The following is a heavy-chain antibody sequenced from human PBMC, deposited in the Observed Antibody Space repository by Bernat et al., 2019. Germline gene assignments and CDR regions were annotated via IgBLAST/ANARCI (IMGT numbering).Heavy chain of an antibody. V-gene: IGHV5-51*01. Sequence: EVQLVQSGAEVTQPGKSLKISCKASGYSFPSYWIGWVRQMPGKGLEWMGMIYPGDSETTYNPTLQGQVTISADKSTSTVYMQWSSLKASDTAIYFCARHRAQTMAPSYIYHYYYMDVWGNGTTVTVS. D-gene: IGHD1-1*01. CDR3: ARHRAQTMAPSYIYHYYYMDV. J-gene: IGHJ6*03. CDR1: GYSFPSYW. CDR2: IYPGDSET.